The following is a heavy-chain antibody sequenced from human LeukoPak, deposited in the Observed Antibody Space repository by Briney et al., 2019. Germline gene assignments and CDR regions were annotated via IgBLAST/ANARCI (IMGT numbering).Heavy chain of an antibody. CDR2: ISIYNGKT. CDR3: ARVSIFYYYYGMDV. CDR1: GYTFTSYG. D-gene: IGHD3-3*01. V-gene: IGHV1-18*01. Sequence: ASVKVSCKASGYTFTSYGISWVRQAPGQGLEWMGWISIYNGKTNYAQKLRGRVTMTSDTSTSTAFMELRSLRSDDTAVYYCARVSIFYYYYGMDVWGQGTTVTVSS. J-gene: IGHJ6*02.